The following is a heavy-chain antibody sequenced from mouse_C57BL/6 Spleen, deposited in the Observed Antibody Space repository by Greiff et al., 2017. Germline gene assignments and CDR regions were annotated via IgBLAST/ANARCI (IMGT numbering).Heavy chain of an antibody. D-gene: IGHD1-1*01. J-gene: IGHJ2*01. CDR1: GFTFSDYG. V-gene: IGHV5-17*01. CDR3: ARGDFITTVVGY. CDR2: ISRGSSTI. Sequence: EVMLVEPGGGLVKPGGSLKLSCAASGFTFSDYGMHWVRQAPEKGLEWVAYISRGSSTIYYADTVKGRFTISKDNAKNTLFLQMTSLRSEDTAMYYCARGDFITTVVGYWGQGTTLTVSS.